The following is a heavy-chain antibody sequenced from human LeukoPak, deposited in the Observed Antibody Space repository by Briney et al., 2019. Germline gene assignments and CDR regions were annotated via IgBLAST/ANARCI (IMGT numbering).Heavy chain of an antibody. CDR3: ARGEIGDFDS. D-gene: IGHD1-26*01. V-gene: IGHV4-39*07. CDR2: IYYSGST. J-gene: IGHJ4*02. Sequence: SETLSLTCTVSGGSISSSSYYWGWIRQPPGKGLEWIGSIYYSGSTYYNPSLMSRVTISVDTSKNQFSLRLASVTAADTAVYYCARGEIGDFDSWGQGTLVTVSA. CDR1: GGSISSSSYY.